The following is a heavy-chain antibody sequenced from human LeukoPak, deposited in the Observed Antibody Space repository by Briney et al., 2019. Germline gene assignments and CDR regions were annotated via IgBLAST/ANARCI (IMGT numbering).Heavy chain of an antibody. D-gene: IGHD6-19*01. V-gene: IGHV3-23*01. CDR2: ISGSDGST. CDR3: AKSGYSSGWFRAFDI. Sequence: GGSLRLSCATSGLIFNYYAMSWVRQAPGKGLEWVSGISGSDGSTYYADSVKGRFSISRDNSKKTLLLQMNSLRAEDTAVYYCAKSGYSSGWFRAFDIWGQGTLVTVSS. J-gene: IGHJ3*02. CDR1: GLIFNYYA.